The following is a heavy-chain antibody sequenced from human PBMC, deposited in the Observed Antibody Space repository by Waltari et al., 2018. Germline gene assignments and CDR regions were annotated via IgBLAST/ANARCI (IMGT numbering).Heavy chain of an antibody. D-gene: IGHD3-10*01. J-gene: IGHJ6*02. Sequence: QVQLQESGPRLVTPSETLSLNCAVSGYSISSGYYWDWIRQPPGKGLEWSGTINHSGLTYYTPSLKSRVTISVDTSKNRFSLEMRSVTAADTAVYYCARGGGLLRGVSGYGYGMDVWGQGTTVTVSS. V-gene: IGHV4-38-2*01. CDR2: INHSGLT. CDR3: ARGGGLLRGVSGYGYGMDV. CDR1: GYSISSGYY.